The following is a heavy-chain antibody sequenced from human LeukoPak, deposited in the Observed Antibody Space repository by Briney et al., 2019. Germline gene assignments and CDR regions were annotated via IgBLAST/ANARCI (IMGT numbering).Heavy chain of an antibody. CDR3: TRDGGEGGNSAFDI. J-gene: IGHJ3*02. Sequence: GGSLRLSCAASGFTFSDYILDWVRQAPGKGLEWVGRIRRGTNSYTTEYAASVKGRYIISRDDSKNSLYLHMNSLKTEDTAVYHCTRDGGEGGNSAFDIWGQGTMVTVSS. CDR1: GFTFSDYI. V-gene: IGHV3-72*01. CDR2: IRRGTNSYTT. D-gene: IGHD3-16*01.